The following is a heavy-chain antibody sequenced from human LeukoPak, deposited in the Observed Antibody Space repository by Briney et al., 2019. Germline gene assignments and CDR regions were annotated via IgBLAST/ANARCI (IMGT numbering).Heavy chain of an antibody. CDR3: AKDWGEYFDYVWGSFTSFDF. Sequence: GGSLRLSCAASGFIFSSYSMNWVRQAPGKGLEWVSGISGSGHRTYYADSVKGRFTISRDNSKNTLYLQMNSLRAEDTAVYYCAKDWGEYFDYVWGSFTSFDFWGQGTLVTVSS. CDR1: GFIFSSYS. CDR2: ISGSGHRT. V-gene: IGHV3-23*01. D-gene: IGHD3-16*01. J-gene: IGHJ4*02.